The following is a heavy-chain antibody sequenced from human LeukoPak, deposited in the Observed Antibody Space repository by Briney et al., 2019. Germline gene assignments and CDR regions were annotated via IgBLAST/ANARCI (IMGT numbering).Heavy chain of an antibody. Sequence: SETLSLTCAVYGGSFSGYYWSWIRQPPGKGLEWIGEINHSGSTNYNPSLKSRVTISVDTSKNQFSLKLSSVTAADTAVYYCARDRGNSGWYGTNYYFDYWGQGTLVTVSS. V-gene: IGHV4-34*01. D-gene: IGHD6-19*01. J-gene: IGHJ4*02. CDR2: INHSGST. CDR3: ARDRGNSGWYGTNYYFDY. CDR1: GGSFSGYY.